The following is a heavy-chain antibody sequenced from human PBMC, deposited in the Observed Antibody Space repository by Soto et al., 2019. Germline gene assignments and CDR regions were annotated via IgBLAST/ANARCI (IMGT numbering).Heavy chain of an antibody. CDR2: IYSGGST. J-gene: IGHJ1*01. V-gene: IGHV3-66*01. D-gene: IGHD3-22*01. CDR3: ARDLDSSGYYLNPYFQH. CDR1: GFTVSSNY. Sequence: GGSLRLSCAASGFTVSSNYMSWVRQAPGKGLEWVSVIYSGGSTYYADSVKGRFTISRDNSKNTLYLQMNSLRAEDTAVYYCARDLDSSGYYLNPYFQHWGQGTLVTVSS.